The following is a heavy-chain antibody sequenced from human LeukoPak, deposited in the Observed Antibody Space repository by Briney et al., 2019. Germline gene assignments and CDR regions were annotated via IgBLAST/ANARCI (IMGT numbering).Heavy chain of an antibody. CDR2: INAGNGNT. CDR3: ARAAVAGPMWFDL. V-gene: IGHV1-3*01. J-gene: IGHJ5*02. CDR1: GYTFTSYA. D-gene: IGHD6-19*01. Sequence: ASVKVSCKASGYTFTSYAMHWVRQAPGQRLEWMGWINAGNGNTKYSQKFQGRVTITRDTSASTAYMELSSLRSEDTAVYYCARAAVAGPMWFDLWGQGTLVTVSS.